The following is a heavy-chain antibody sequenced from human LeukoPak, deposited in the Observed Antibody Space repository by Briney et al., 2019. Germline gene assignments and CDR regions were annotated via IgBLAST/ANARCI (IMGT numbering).Heavy chain of an antibody. V-gene: IGHV3-11*01. Sequence: GGSLRLSCAASGFTFSDYYMSWIRQAPGKGLEWVSYISSSGSTIYYADSVKGPSTKSRDNAKNSLSMQMNSLRPEDTAAYYCARYACSGGSCYSEWFDPWGQGTLVTVSS. CDR2: ISSSGSTI. D-gene: IGHD2-15*01. J-gene: IGHJ5*02. CDR3: ARYACSGGSCYSEWFDP. CDR1: GFTFSDYY.